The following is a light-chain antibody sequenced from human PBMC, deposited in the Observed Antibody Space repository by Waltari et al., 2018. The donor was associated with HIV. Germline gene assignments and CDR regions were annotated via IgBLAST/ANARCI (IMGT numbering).Light chain of an antibody. V-gene: IGKV3-15*01. CDR3: QQYNNWPRT. Sequence: VMTQSPATVSVSPGEGATLSCRASQSIQNNLVWYQKRPGQAPRLLIYDASTRATGIPARFSGSGSGTEFTLTINNLQSEDSAIYYCQQYNNWPRTFGQGTKVEIK. CDR2: DAS. J-gene: IGKJ1*01. CDR1: QSIQNN.